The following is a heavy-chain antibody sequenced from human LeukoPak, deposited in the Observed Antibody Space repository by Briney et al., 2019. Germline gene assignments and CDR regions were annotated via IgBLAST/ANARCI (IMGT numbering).Heavy chain of an antibody. D-gene: IGHD3-22*01. V-gene: IGHV3-23*01. CDR2: ISGSGGST. J-gene: IGHJ4*02. Sequence: GGSLRLSCAASGFTFSSYSMNWVRQAPGKGLEWVSAISGSGGSTYYADSVKGRFTISRDNSKNTLYLQMNSLRAEDTAVYYCAKGGAPNSDSSGYYNYWGQGTLVTVSS. CDR1: GFTFSSYS. CDR3: AKGGAPNSDSSGYYNY.